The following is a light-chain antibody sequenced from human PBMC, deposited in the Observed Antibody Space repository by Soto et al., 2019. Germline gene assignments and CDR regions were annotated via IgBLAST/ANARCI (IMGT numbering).Light chain of an antibody. CDR3: SSYKTTSNYV. CDR1: SSDVGGYDY. Sequence: QSALTQPASVSGSPGQSVTISCTGTSSDVGGYDYVSWYQQHPGKAPKFMIYEVTNRPSGVSHRFSGSKSGNTASLTISGLQAEDEADYYCSSYKTTSNYVFGTGTKVTVL. J-gene: IGLJ1*01. V-gene: IGLV2-14*01. CDR2: EVT.